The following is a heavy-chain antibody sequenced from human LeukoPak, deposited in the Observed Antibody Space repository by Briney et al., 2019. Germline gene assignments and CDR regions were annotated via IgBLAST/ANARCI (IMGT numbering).Heavy chain of an antibody. CDR1: GFTFSIYW. Sequence: PGGSLRLSCASSGFTFSIYWMHWVGRPPGRGLVGVSRINSFGGSTSSPDSVKGRFTNSRDNAKNTLYLQMNSLRAEDTAVYYCARDGISYGIIAGGWFDPGGQGTLVAVYS. V-gene: IGHV3-74*01. J-gene: IGHJ5*02. CDR2: INSFGGST. D-gene: IGHD3-3*02. CDR3: ARDGISYGIIAGGWFDP.